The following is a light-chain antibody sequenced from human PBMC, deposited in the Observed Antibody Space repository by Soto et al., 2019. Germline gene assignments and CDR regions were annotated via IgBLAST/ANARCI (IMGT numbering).Light chain of an antibody. CDR1: QGIRYY. CDR3: QKCNSAPFT. J-gene: IGKJ3*01. V-gene: IGKV1-27*01. Sequence: GDRVTITCRASQGIRYYLAWYQQKPDKAPKLLIYGASTLQSGVPSRFSGSGSETDFTLTISSLQPEDVATYYCQKCNSAPFTFGPGTKVDIK. CDR2: GAS.